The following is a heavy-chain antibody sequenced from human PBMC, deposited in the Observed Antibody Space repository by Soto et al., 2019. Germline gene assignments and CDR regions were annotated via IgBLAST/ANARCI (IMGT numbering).Heavy chain of an antibody. V-gene: IGHV3-48*02. CDR3: ARTKYYDDSSGYYYSPLRGSPAEARDY. Sequence: EVQLVESGGGLVQPGGSLRLSCAAPGFTFSSYSMNWVRQAPGKGLEWVSYISSSSSTIYYADSVKGRFTISRDNAKNSLYLQMNSLRDEDAALYYCARTKYYDDSSGYYYSPLRGSPAEARDYWGQGTLVTVSA. D-gene: IGHD3-22*01. CDR1: GFTFSSYS. J-gene: IGHJ4*02. CDR2: ISSSSSTI.